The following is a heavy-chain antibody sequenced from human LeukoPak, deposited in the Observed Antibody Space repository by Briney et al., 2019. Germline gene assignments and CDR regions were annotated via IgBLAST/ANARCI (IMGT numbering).Heavy chain of an antibody. Sequence: GASVKVSCKASGYIFTGYYIQWVRQAPGQGLEWMGRINPNSDVTNYTQKFQGRVTMTSDTSISTAYMELSRLRSDDTAVYYCARGLVGATTSGWFDPWGQETLVTVSS. CDR2: INPNSDVT. CDR3: ARGLVGATTSGWFDP. J-gene: IGHJ5*02. V-gene: IGHV1-2*06. CDR1: GYIFTGYY. D-gene: IGHD1-26*01.